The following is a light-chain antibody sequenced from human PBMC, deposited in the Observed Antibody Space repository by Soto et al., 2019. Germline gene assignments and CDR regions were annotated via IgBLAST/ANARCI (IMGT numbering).Light chain of an antibody. CDR1: QSISSY. CDR3: QQSYPLWT. V-gene: IGKV1-39*01. J-gene: IGKJ1*01. CDR2: AAS. Sequence: DIQMTQSPSSLSASVGDRVTITCRASQSISSYLNWYQQKPGKAPKLLIYAASSLQSGVPSRFSGSGSGTDFTLTISSLQPEDFATYYCQQSYPLWTFGQGTKVEIK.